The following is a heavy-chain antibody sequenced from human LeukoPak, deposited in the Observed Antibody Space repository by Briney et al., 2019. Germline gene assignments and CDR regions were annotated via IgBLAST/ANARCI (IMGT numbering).Heavy chain of an antibody. Sequence: VKVSXKASGYTFTGYYMHWVRQAPGQGLEWMGWINPNSGGTNYAQKFQGRVTMTRDTSISTAYMELSRLRSDDTAVYYCARSTGYSSGWRYFDYWGQGTLVTVSS. CDR1: GYTFTGYY. CDR3: ARSTGYSSGWRYFDY. V-gene: IGHV1-2*02. J-gene: IGHJ4*02. CDR2: INPNSGGT. D-gene: IGHD6-19*01.